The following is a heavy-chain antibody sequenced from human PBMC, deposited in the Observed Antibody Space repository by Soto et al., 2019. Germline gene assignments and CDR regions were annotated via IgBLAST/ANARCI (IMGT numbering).Heavy chain of an antibody. CDR2: ISAYNGNT. CDR3: ARVWFGELRGDDAFDI. Sequence: ASVKVSCKASGYTFTSYGISWVRQAPGQGLEWMGWISAYNGNTNYTQKLQGRVTMTTDTSTSTAYMELRSLRSDDTAVYYCARVWFGELRGDDAFDIWGQGTMVTV. D-gene: IGHD3-10*01. J-gene: IGHJ3*02. CDR1: GYTFTSYG. V-gene: IGHV1-18*01.